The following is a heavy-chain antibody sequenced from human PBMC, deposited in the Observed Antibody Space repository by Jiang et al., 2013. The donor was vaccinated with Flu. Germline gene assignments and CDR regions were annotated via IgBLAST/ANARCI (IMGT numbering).Heavy chain of an antibody. CDR1: SISSSSYY. V-gene: IGHV4-39*01. Sequence: SISSSSYYWGWIRQPPGKGLEWIGSIHYSGSTYYNPSLKSRVTIFVDTSKNQFSLKLSSVTAADTAVYYCAISKWLRNYYFDSWGQGTLVTVSS. D-gene: IGHD5-12*01. CDR2: IHYSGST. CDR3: AISKWLRNYYFDS. J-gene: IGHJ4*02.